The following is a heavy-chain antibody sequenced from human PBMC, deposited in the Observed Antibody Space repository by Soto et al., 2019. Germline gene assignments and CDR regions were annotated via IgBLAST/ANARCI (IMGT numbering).Heavy chain of an antibody. D-gene: IGHD2-2*01. Sequence: ASVKVSCKASGYTFTKYSMHWVRQAPGQRLEWMGWINTDNGKTRDSQRFQDRVTLTRDTSANTAYMELSSLTYEDTAVYYCARAGNCTSTTCFSGWLDPWGQGTLVTVSS. CDR2: INTDNGKT. J-gene: IGHJ5*02. V-gene: IGHV1-3*04. CDR3: ARAGNCTSTTCFSGWLDP. CDR1: GYTFTKYS.